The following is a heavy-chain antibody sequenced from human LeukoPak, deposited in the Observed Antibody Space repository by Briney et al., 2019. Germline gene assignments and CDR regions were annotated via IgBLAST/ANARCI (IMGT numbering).Heavy chain of an antibody. CDR1: GYTFTSYG. V-gene: IGHV1-18*01. Sequence: GASVKVSCKASGYTFTSYGISWVRQAPGQGLEWMGWISAYNGNTNYAQKLQGRVTMTTDTSTSTAYMELRSLRSDDTAVYYCARGTYYYDSSGYWDAFDIWGQGTMVTVSS. CDR3: ARGTYYYDSSGYWDAFDI. CDR2: ISAYNGNT. D-gene: IGHD3-22*01. J-gene: IGHJ3*02.